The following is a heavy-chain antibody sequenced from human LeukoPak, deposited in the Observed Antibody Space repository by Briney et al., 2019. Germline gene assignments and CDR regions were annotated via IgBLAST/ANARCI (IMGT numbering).Heavy chain of an antibody. Sequence: TGGSLRLSCAASGFTFSSYGMHWVRQAPGKGLEWVAFIRYDGSNKYYADSVKGRFTISRDNSKNTLYLQMNSLRAEDTAVYYCAKDLGIAARQGDWFDPWGQGTLVTVSS. CDR1: GFTFSSYG. CDR2: IRYDGSNK. V-gene: IGHV3-30*02. J-gene: IGHJ5*02. D-gene: IGHD6-6*01. CDR3: AKDLGIAARQGDWFDP.